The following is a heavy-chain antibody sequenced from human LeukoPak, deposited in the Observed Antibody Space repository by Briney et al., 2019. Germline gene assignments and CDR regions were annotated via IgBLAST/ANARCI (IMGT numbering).Heavy chain of an antibody. CDR3: AKGDY. CDR1: GFNFSNYD. Sequence: PGGSLRLSCAASGFNFSNYDMHWVRQAPGKGLEGVAFMRYDGRNKYYADSVKGRFTISRENSKNTLYLQMNSLRPEDTAVYYCAKGDYWGQGNLVTVSS. J-gene: IGHJ4*02. V-gene: IGHV3-30*02. CDR2: MRYDGRNK.